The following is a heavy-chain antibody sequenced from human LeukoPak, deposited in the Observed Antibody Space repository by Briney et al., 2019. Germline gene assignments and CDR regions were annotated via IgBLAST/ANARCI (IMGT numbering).Heavy chain of an antibody. J-gene: IGHJ4*02. CDR1: GYSISSGYY. Sequence: PSETLSLTCTVSGYSISSGYYWSWIRQPAGKGLEWIGRIYTSGSTNYNPSLKSRVTTSVDTSKNQFSLKLSSVTAADTAVYYCARSDGSGWYKVDYWGQGTLVTVSS. D-gene: IGHD6-19*01. V-gene: IGHV4-4*07. CDR2: IYTSGST. CDR3: ARSDGSGWYKVDY.